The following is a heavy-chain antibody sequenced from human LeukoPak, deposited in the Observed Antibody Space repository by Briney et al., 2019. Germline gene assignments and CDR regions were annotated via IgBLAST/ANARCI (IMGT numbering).Heavy chain of an antibody. CDR1: GGSFSGYY. CDR3: ARRGGSGSYYKATDDY. V-gene: IGHV4-34*01. Sequence: PSETLTLTCAVYGGSFSGYYWSWIRQPPGKGLEWIGEINHSGSTNYNPSLKSRVTISVDTSKNQFSLKLSSVTAADTAVYYCARRGGSGSYYKATDDYWGQGTLVTVSS. J-gene: IGHJ4*02. D-gene: IGHD3-10*01. CDR2: INHSGST.